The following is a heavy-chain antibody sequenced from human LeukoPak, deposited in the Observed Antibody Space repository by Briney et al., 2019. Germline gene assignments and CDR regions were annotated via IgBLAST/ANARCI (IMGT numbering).Heavy chain of an antibody. V-gene: IGHV1-69*05. CDR3: AGGRRNYDSSGYFDY. D-gene: IGHD3-22*01. Sequence: GASVKVSCKASGGTFSSYAISWVRQAPGQGLEWMGGIIPIFGTANYAQKFQGRVTITTDESTSTAYMELSSLRSEDTAVYYCAGGRRNYDSSGYFDYWGQGTLVTVSS. CDR2: IIPIFGTA. J-gene: IGHJ4*02. CDR1: GGTFSSYA.